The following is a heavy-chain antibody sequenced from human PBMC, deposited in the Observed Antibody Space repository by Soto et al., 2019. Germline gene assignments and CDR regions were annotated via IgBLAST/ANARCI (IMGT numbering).Heavy chain of an antibody. V-gene: IGHV3-21*01. CDR3: AREGAGYNSVDY. CDR1: VFPFSSYS. CDR2: ISSSSSYI. Sequence: PGVSLRLSFSASVFPFSSYSMNWVRQAPGKGLEWVSSISSSSSYIYYADSVKGRFTISRDNAKNSLYLQMNSLRAEDTAVYYCAREGAGYNSVDYWGQGTLVTVS. D-gene: IGHD5-12*01. J-gene: IGHJ4*02.